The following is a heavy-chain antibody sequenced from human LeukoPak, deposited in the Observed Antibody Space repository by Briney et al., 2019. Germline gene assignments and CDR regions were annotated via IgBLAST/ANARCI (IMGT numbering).Heavy chain of an antibody. CDR3: ARDISGSYYDLDY. CDR2: ISSSGTTI. V-gene: IGHV3-11*04. D-gene: IGHD1-26*01. J-gene: IGHJ4*02. CDR1: GFTFSDYY. Sequence: GGSLRLSCAASGFTFSDYYMSWIRQAPGKGLEWISYISSSGTTIYYADSVKGRFTISRDNAKNSLYLQMNSLRAEDTAVYYCARDISGSYYDLDYWGQGTLVTVSS.